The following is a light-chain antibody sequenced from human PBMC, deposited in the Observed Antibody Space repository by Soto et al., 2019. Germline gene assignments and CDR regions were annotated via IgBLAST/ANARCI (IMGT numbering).Light chain of an antibody. V-gene: IGKV3-20*01. J-gene: IGKJ5*01. CDR3: QQYGSSPIT. CDR1: QSVSNSY. CDR2: GAS. Sequence: EIVLTQSPATLSLSPGERGSLSCGASQSVSNSYVAWYQHKPGQAPRLLIYGASSRATGIPDRFSGSGSGTDFTLTISRLEPEDFAVYYCQQYGSSPITFGQGTRLEN.